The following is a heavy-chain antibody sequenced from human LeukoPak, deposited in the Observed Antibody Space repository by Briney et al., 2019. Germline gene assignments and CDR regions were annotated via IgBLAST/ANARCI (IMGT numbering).Heavy chain of an antibody. CDR2: ISLTGLT. Sequence: PSETLSLTGGVSGGSISNTNWWSWVRQPPGQGLEWIGEISLTGLTPYKPSLESRVTVSLDKSKNQLSLNLTSVTAADTAVYYCSRENGAFSPFGYWGQGTLVTV. V-gene: IGHV4-4*02. D-gene: IGHD2-8*01. CDR3: SRENGAFSPFGY. J-gene: IGHJ4*02. CDR1: GGSISNTNW.